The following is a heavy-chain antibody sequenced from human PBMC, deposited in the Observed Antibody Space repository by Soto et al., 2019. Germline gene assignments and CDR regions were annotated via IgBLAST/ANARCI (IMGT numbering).Heavy chain of an antibody. CDR1: GGTFSSYA. CDR2: IMPIFGTP. Sequence: QVQLVQSGSEVKKPGSSVKVSCKASGGTFSSYAISWVRQVPGQGLEWMGGIMPIFGTPDYAQKFQGRVTITADESTSIAYMELSSLRSEDTGVYYCARDKDRPQLGGNYYYSVHGWGQGTTVTVSS. J-gene: IGHJ6*02. V-gene: IGHV1-69*12. D-gene: IGHD3-3*02. CDR3: ARDKDRPQLGGNYYYSVHG.